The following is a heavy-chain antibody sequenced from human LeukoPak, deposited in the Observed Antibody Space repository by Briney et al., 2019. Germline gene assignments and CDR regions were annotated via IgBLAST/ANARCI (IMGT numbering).Heavy chain of an antibody. Sequence: PGGSLRLSCTASGFTFGDYAMSWVRQAPGKGLEWVGFIRSKAYGGTTEYAASVKGRFTISRDDSKSIAYLQMNSLKTEDTAVYYCTRVRIAVAGTGPLDYWGQGTLVTVSS. CDR2: IRSKAYGGTT. CDR1: GFTFGDYA. CDR3: TRVRIAVAGTGPLDY. D-gene: IGHD6-19*01. J-gene: IGHJ4*02. V-gene: IGHV3-49*04.